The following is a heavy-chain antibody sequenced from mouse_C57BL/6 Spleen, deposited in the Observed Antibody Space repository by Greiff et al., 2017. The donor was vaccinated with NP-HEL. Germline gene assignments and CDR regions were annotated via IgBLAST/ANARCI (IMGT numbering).Heavy chain of an antibody. CDR2: IDPSDSYT. CDR1: GYTFTSYW. V-gene: IGHV1-50*01. J-gene: IGHJ2*01. CDR3: AREQGSSFF. Sequence: QVQLQQPGAELVKPGASVKLSCKASGYTFTSYWMQWVKQRPGQGLEWIGEIDPSDSYTNYNQKFKGKATLTVDTSSSTAYMQLSSLTSEDSAVYYCAREQGSSFFWGQGTTLTVSS.